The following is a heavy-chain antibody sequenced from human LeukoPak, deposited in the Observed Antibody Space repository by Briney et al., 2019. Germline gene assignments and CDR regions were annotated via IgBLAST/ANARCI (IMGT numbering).Heavy chain of an antibody. V-gene: IGHV3-11*01. CDR1: GFTFSDYY. Sequence: GGSLRLSCAASGFTFSDYYMSWIRQAPGKGLEWVSYISSSSSTTYYADSVKGRFTISRDNAKNSLYLQMNSLRAEDTAVYYCARKTSRGPFDSWGQGTLVTVSS. CDR2: ISSSSSTT. CDR3: ARKTSRGPFDS. J-gene: IGHJ5*01. D-gene: IGHD2-2*01.